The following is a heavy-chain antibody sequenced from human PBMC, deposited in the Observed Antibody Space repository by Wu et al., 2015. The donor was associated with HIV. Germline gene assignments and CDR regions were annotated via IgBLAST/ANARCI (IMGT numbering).Heavy chain of an antibody. CDR1: GGPFSDHA. J-gene: IGHJ4*02. CDR3: ATSTGVRQQLIDQ. V-gene: IGHV1-69*18. Sequence: QVQLVQSGAEVKEPGSSVKVSCQASGGPFSDHAISWVRQAPGQGLEWIGRIIPIFDTANYAQKFQGRVTITADESTSTAYMDLSSLRSQDTAIYYCATSTGVRQQLIDQWGQGTLVTVSS. CDR2: IIPIFDTA. D-gene: IGHD3-10*01.